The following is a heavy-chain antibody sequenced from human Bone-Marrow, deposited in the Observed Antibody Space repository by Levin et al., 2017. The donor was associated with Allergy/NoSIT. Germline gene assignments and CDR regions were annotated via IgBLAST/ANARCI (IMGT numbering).Heavy chain of an antibody. Sequence: SETLSLTCTVSGASVSSDGHFWTWIRQFPGKGLEWIGYVYYSGSTNYNRSLKSRVTMSVDTTNSQFSLKLKSVTAADTAMYYRASHRCTSAPCSALLFDARGHGPLVPVPS. CDR3: ASHRCTSAPCSALLFDA. V-gene: IGHV4-61*08. D-gene: IGHD2-2*01. CDR1: GASVSSDGHF. CDR2: VYYSGST. J-gene: IGHJ4*01.